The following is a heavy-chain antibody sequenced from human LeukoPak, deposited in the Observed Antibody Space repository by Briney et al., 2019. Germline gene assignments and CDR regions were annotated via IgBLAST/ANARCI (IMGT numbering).Heavy chain of an antibody. D-gene: IGHD3-10*01. CDR2: IYYSGNS. Sequence: SETLSLTCTVSGGSISNSNYYWVWVRQPPGMGLEWIGSIYYSGNSSYKSSLKSRITISRDTSKNQFSLRLSSVTAADTAVYYCARETGKWISFDYYSDGMDVWGPGTTVTVSS. CDR1: GGSISNSNYY. J-gene: IGHJ6*02. CDR3: ARETGKWISFDYYSDGMDV. V-gene: IGHV4-39*07.